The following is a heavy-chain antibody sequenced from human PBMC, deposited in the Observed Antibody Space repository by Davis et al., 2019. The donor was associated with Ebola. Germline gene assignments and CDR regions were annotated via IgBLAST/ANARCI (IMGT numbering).Heavy chain of an antibody. Sequence: PSETLSLTCTVSGGSISSSSYYWGWIRQPPGKGLEWIGYIYYSGSTNYNPSLKSRVTISVDTSKNQFSLKLSSVTAADTAVYYCASGIAAAGYPPSRHYFDYWGQGTLVTVSS. CDR1: GGSISSSSYY. J-gene: IGHJ4*02. V-gene: IGHV4-61*05. CDR2: IYYSGST. CDR3: ASGIAAAGYPPSRHYFDY. D-gene: IGHD6-13*01.